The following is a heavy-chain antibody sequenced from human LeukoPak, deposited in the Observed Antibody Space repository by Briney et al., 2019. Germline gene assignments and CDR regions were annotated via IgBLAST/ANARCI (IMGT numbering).Heavy chain of an antibody. Sequence: SETLSLTCAVYGGSFSGYYWSWIRQPPGKGLEWIGEINHSGSTNYNPSLKSRVTISVDTSKNQFSLKLSSVTAADTAVYYCARGRYDSSGYHQKTYGMGVWGQGTTVTVSS. CDR2: INHSGST. CDR1: GGSFSGYY. D-gene: IGHD3-22*01. V-gene: IGHV4-34*01. CDR3: ARGRYDSSGYHQKTYGMGV. J-gene: IGHJ6*02.